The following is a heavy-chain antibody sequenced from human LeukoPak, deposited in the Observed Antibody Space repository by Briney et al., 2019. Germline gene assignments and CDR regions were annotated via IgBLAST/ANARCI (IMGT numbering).Heavy chain of an antibody. V-gene: IGHV3-21*01. J-gene: IGHJ4*02. CDR3: AITYGDYFDY. CDR1: GFTFSSYS. D-gene: IGHD4-17*01. CDR2: ISGNSRSI. Sequence: KPGGSLRLSCVASGFTFSSYSMNWVRQAPGKGLEWVAAISGNSRSIFYTDSVKGRFTISRDNAKNSLYLQMNSLRAEDTAVYYCAITYGDYFDYWGQGTLVTVSS.